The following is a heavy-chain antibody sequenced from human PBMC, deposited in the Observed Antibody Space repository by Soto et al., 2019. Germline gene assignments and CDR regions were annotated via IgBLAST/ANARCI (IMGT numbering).Heavy chain of an antibody. CDR2: VYYSGST. Sequence: SETVSLTCTGSGGSIGTYYWSWIRQPPGKGLEWIGYVYYSGSTNYNPSLKSRVTISVDTSKNQFSLKLSSVTAADTAVYYCARAQRSSGWYPLGGFDPWGRGTLVTVSS. D-gene: IGHD6-19*01. V-gene: IGHV4-59*01. CDR1: GGSIGTYY. J-gene: IGHJ5*02. CDR3: ARAQRSSGWYPLGGFDP.